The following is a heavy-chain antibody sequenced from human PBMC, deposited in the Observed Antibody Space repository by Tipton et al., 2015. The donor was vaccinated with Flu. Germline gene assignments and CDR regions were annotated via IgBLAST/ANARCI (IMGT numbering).Heavy chain of an antibody. CDR2: IYYSGST. V-gene: IGHV4-39*07. J-gene: IGHJ4*02. CDR3: ARDPWAAPYYFDY. D-gene: IGHD7-27*01. CDR1: GGSISSGTYH. Sequence: GLVKPSETLSLTCTVSGGSISSGTYHWGWIRQPPGKGLEWIGTIYYSGSTYYNPSLKSRVTISVDTSKNQFSLKVSSVTAADTAIYYCARDPWAAPYYFDYWGQGTLITVSS.